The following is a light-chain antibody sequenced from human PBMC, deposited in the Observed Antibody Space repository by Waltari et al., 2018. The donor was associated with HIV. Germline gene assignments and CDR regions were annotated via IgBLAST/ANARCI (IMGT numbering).Light chain of an antibody. CDR1: QSVSKF. CDR3: QQRYTWPLT. CDR2: DAS. V-gene: IGKV3-11*01. Sequence: EVELSQSPATLSLSPGERATLSCRASQSVSKFLAWYQQKPGQAPRLLIYDASNRATDIPARFSGSGSGTDFTLTISSLESEDFAVYDCQQRYTWPLTFGGGTRVESK. J-gene: IGKJ4*01.